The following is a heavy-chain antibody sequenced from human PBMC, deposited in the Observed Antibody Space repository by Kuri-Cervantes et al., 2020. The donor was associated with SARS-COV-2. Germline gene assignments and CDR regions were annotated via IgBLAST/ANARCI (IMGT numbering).Heavy chain of an antibody. J-gene: IGHJ4*02. V-gene: IGHV3-21*01. CDR1: GFTFSSYS. D-gene: IGHD6-13*01. Sequence: GESLKISCAASGFTFSSYSMNRVRQAPGEGLEWVSSISSSSSYIYYADSVKGRFTISRDNAKNALYLQMNSLGADDTAVYYCARSGQQLVFGYWGQGTRVTGSS. CDR2: ISSSSSYI. CDR3: ARSGQQLVFGY.